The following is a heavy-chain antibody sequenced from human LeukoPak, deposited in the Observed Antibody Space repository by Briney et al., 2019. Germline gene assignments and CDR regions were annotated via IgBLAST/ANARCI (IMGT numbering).Heavy chain of an antibody. CDR1: GGTFSSYA. Sequence: SVKVSCKASGGTFSSYAISWVRQAPGQGLEWMGGIIPIFGTANYAQKFQGRVTITADESTSTAYMELSSLRSEDTAVYYCARGMVRGAVFDYWGQGTLVTVSS. J-gene: IGHJ4*02. D-gene: IGHD3-10*01. CDR3: ARGMVRGAVFDY. CDR2: IIPIFGTA. V-gene: IGHV1-69*13.